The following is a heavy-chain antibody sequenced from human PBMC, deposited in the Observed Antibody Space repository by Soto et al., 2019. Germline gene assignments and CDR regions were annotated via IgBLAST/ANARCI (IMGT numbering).Heavy chain of an antibody. J-gene: IGHJ6*02. V-gene: IGHV3-64D*08. CDR3: VKEGYSNYYGMDV. CDR1: GFTFSSYA. Sequence: PGGSLRLSCSASGFTFSSYAMHLVRQAPGKGLEYVSAISTNGDSTYYADSVKGRFTISRDNSKNTLYLQMSSLRAEDTAVYYCVKEGYSNYYGMDVWGQGTTVTVSS. D-gene: IGHD6-13*01. CDR2: ISTNGDST.